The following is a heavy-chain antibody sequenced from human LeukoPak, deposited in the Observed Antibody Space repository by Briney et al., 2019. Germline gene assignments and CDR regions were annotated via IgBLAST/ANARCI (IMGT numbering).Heavy chain of an antibody. Sequence: SDTLSLTCTVSVHSISVYYWSWLRQPPEKALECIGDIYFGGTTYYKTSLKNRVTIPLHTSTNQFSLNLTSVTAADTAESFCARRTAKWNHRSPEFDPWGQGTLVIVSS. J-gene: IGHJ5*01. V-gene: IGHV4-59*08. CDR1: VHSISVYY. D-gene: IGHD1-14*01. CDR2: IYFGGTT. CDR3: ARRTAKWNHRSPEFDP.